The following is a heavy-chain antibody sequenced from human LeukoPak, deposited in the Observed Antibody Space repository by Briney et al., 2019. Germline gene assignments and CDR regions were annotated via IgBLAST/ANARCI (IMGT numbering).Heavy chain of an antibody. CDR1: GFTFSSYA. J-gene: IGHJ6*02. CDR3: ARVRHTPYYYYGMDV. D-gene: IGHD2-15*01. V-gene: IGHV3-30*04. Sequence: GRSLRLSCAASGFTFSSYAMHWVRQAPGKGLEWVAVISYDGSNKYYADSVKGRFTISRDNSKNTLYLQMNSLRAEDTAVYYCARVRHTPYYYYGMDVWGQGTTVTVSS. CDR2: ISYDGSNK.